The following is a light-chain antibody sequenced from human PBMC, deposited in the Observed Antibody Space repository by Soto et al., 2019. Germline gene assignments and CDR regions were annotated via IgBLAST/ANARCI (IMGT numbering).Light chain of an antibody. V-gene: IGKV2D-29*01. Sequence: ETVLTQTPLSLSVTPGQPASISCKSSQSLLHSDGNTYLYWYLQKPGQPPPLLIFEASNRFSGVPDRFGGSGLGTDITLKISRVEAEDVGVYYWMQSRQPLTFGGGTKVEIK. CDR1: QSLLHSDGNTY. CDR2: EAS. J-gene: IGKJ4*01. CDR3: MQSRQPLT.